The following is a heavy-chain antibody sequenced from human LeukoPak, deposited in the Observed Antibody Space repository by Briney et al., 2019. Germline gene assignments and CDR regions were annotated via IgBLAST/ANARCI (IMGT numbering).Heavy chain of an antibody. CDR3: AMVISGWHFLDY. V-gene: IGHV3-30*02. Sequence: PGGSLRLSCRTSGFIFTDNGVHWVRQAPGKGLEWVTFIRDDGSSQYYADSVKGRFTISRDRSRGSVYLQMNSLTTEDTAVYYCAMVISGWHFLDYWGQGTLVTVSS. CDR1: GFIFTDNG. J-gene: IGHJ4*02. CDR2: IRDDGSSQ. D-gene: IGHD3-3*02.